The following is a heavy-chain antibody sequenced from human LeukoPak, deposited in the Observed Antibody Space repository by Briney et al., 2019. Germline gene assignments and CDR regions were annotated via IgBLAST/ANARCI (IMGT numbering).Heavy chain of an antibody. CDR1: GYTFTGYY. CDR2: INPNSGGT. D-gene: IGHD3-16*01. CDR3: ARDGNGGASFDY. V-gene: IGHV1-2*02. Sequence: ASVKVSCKASGYTFTGYYMHWVRQAPGQGLEWMGWINPNSGGTNYAQKFQGRVTMTRDTSISTAYMVLSRLRSDDTAVYYCARDGNGGASFDYWGQGTLVTVSS. J-gene: IGHJ4*02.